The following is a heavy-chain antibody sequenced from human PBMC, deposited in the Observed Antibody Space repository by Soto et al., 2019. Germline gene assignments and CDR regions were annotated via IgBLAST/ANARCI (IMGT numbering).Heavy chain of an antibody. D-gene: IGHD1-26*01. CDR3: AHLGGSGGAFDI. V-gene: IGHV3-30*03. CDR1: GFTFSSYG. Sequence: QVQLVESGGGVVQPGRSLRLSCAASGFTFSSYGMHWVRQAPGKGLEWVAIISYDGSNKYYADSVKGRFTISRDNSKNPLYLQMNSLRTEDTAVYYCAHLGGSGGAFDIWGQGTMVTVSS. CDR2: ISYDGSNK. J-gene: IGHJ3*02.